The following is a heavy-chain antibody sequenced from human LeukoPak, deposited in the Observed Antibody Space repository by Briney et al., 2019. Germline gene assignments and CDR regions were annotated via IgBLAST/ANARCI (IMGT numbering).Heavy chain of an antibody. CDR3: ARGKNYGNYEYFDY. J-gene: IGHJ4*02. CDR2: LYYGGST. CDR1: GGSISSGGFY. V-gene: IGHV4-31*03. Sequence: PSETLSLTRTVSGGSISSGGFYWSWIRQHPGKGLEWIGYLYYGGSTYYNPSLKSRTTISVDTSKNQFSLRLSSVTAADTAVYYCARGKNYGNYEYFDYWGQGTLVTVSS. D-gene: IGHD4-11*01.